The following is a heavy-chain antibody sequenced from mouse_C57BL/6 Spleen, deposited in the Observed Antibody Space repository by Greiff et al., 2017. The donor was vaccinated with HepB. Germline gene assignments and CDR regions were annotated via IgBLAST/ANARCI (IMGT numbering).Heavy chain of an antibody. J-gene: IGHJ2*01. CDR1: GFTFSSYG. CDR2: ISSGGSYT. V-gene: IGHV5-6*01. D-gene: IGHD3-3*01. Sequence: EVKLVESGGDLVKPGGSLKLSCAASGFTFSSYGMSWVRQTPDKRLEWVATISSGGSYTYYPDSVKGRFTISRDNAKNTLYLQMSSLKSEDTAMYYCARQWGTENYFDYWGQGTTLTVSS. CDR3: ARQWGTENYFDY.